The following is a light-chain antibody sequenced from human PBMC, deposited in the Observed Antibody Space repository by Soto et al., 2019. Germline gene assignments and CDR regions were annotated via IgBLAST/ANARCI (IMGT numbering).Light chain of an antibody. V-gene: IGKV3-15*01. J-gene: IGKJ1*01. Sequence: EIVMTQSPATLSVSPGERATLSCRASQSVSNNIAWYQHKRGQAPRLLIYGASTRATGIPARFSGSGSGTEFTLTISGLQSEDFAVYYCQQYNNWPPWTFGQGTKVEIK. CDR2: GAS. CDR1: QSVSNN. CDR3: QQYNNWPPWT.